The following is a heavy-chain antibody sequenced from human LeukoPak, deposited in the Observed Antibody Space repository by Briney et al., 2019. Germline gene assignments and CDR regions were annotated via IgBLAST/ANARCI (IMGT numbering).Heavy chain of an antibody. CDR1: GASVSSGGYY. CDR3: ARRGGSGRSFDY. J-gene: IGHJ4*02. V-gene: IGHV4-61*08. D-gene: IGHD3-10*01. Sequence: SETLSLTCTVSGASVSSGGYYWSWIRQPPGKGLGWIGYIYYSGSTNYNPSLKSRVTISVDTSKNQFSPKVSSVTAADTAVYYCARRGGSGRSFDYWGQGTLVTVSS. CDR2: IYYSGST.